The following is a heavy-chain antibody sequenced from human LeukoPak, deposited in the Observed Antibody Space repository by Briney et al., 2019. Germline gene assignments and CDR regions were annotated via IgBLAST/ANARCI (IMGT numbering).Heavy chain of an antibody. D-gene: IGHD1-26*01. J-gene: IGHJ4*02. CDR2: ISLRGLT. V-gene: IGHV4-4*02. CDR1: GGSISGTNW. Sequence: QPSGTLSLTCGVSGGSISGTNWWSWVRQPPGQGLEWIGEISLRGLTNYNPSLRSRLTMSLDESKNQVSLNLTSVTAADTAVYYCSRESGPFSPFGFWGQGTLVSVHS. CDR3: SRESGPFSPFGF.